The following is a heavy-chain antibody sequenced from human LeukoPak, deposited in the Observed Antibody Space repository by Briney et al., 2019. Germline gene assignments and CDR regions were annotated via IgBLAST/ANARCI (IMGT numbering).Heavy chain of an antibody. CDR3: ARGSVTNFDY. V-gene: IGHV4-61*02. J-gene: IGHJ4*02. D-gene: IGHD4-11*01. Sequence: SETLSLTCTVSGGSISSGSYYWSWIRQPAGKGLEWIGRIYTSGSTNYNPSLKSRVTISVDTSKNQFSLKLSSVTAADTAVYYCARGSVTNFDYWGQGTLVTVSS. CDR2: IYTSGST. CDR1: GGSISSGSYY.